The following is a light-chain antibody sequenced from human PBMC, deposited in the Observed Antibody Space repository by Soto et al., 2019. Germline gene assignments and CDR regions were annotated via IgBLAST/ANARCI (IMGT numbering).Light chain of an antibody. CDR2: GAS. Sequence: EIVLTQSTGTLSLSPGERATLSCRASQSVSSSYLAWYQQKPGQAPRVLIYGASSRATGIPDRFSGRGSGTDFTLTISRLEPEDFTLYYCQQYGSSPYTFGQGTKLEIK. CDR3: QQYGSSPYT. J-gene: IGKJ2*01. V-gene: IGKV3-20*01. CDR1: QSVSSSY.